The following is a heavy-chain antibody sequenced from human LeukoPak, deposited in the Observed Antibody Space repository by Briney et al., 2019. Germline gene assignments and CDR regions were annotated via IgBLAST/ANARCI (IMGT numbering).Heavy chain of an antibody. CDR3: AKGGRWFGESVYYYCGMDV. CDR2: ICGSGSST. J-gene: IGHJ6*04. V-gene: IGHV3-23*01. D-gene: IGHD3-10*01. CDR1: GFTVSSNS. Sequence: GGSLRLSCAASGFTVSSNSMSWVRQAPGKGLEWVSVICGSGSSTYYADCVKCRFTIYRENSNNTLYLKMNRLRAEDTAVYYCAKGGRWFGESVYYYCGMDVWGKGQTVTVSS.